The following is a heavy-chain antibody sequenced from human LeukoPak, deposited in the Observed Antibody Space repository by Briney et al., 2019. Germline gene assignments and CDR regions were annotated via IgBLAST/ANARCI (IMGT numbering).Heavy chain of an antibody. CDR3: ARGGLAITGGWFDP. D-gene: IGHD5-12*01. CDR2: INHSGST. CDR1: GGSFSGYY. J-gene: IGHJ5*02. Sequence: PSETLSLTCAVYGGSFSGYYWSWIRQPPGKGLEWIGEINHSGSTNYNPSLKSRVTISVDTSKNQFSLKLSSVTAADTAVYYCARGGLAITGGWFDPWGQGTLVTVSS. V-gene: IGHV4-34*01.